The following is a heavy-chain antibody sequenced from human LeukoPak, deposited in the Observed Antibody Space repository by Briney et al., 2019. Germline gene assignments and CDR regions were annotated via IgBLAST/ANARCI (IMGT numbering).Heavy chain of an antibody. D-gene: IGHD2-21*02. V-gene: IGHV3-33*06. Sequence: GRSLRLSCAASGFTFSSYGMHWVRQAPGKGLEWVAVIWYDGSNKYYADSVKGRFTISRDNSKNTLYLQMNSLRAEDTAVYYCAKDVKVVVTEAFDIWGQGTMVTVSS. J-gene: IGHJ3*02. CDR1: GFTFSSYG. CDR2: IWYDGSNK. CDR3: AKDVKVVVTEAFDI.